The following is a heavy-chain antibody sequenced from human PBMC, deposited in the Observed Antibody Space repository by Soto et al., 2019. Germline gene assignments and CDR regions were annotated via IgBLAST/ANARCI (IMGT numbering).Heavy chain of an antibody. V-gene: IGHV3-30-3*01. Sequence: QVQLVESGGGVVQPGRSLRLSCAASGFTFSSYAMHWVRQAPGKGLEWVAVISYDGSNKYYADSVKGRFTISRDNSKNTLYLQMNSLRAEDTAVYYCARGPDVGGSPSNYYGMDVWFQGTTGTVS. CDR1: GFTFSSYA. CDR3: ARGPDVGGSPSNYYGMDV. CDR2: ISYDGSNK. D-gene: IGHD3-10*01. J-gene: IGHJ6*02.